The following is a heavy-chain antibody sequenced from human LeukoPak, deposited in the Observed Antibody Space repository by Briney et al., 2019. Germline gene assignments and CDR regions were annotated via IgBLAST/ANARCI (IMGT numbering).Heavy chain of an antibody. V-gene: IGHV1-2*02. CDR2: INPNSGGT. D-gene: IGHD5-12*01. J-gene: IGHJ4*02. Sequence: ASVKVSCKASGYTFTAYYMHWVRQAPGQGLEWMGWINPNSGGTKYAQKFQGRVIMTRDTSISTAYMELSSLRLDDTAVYYCARAEAIDYWGQGTLVTVSS. CDR1: GYTFTAYY. CDR3: ARAEAIDY.